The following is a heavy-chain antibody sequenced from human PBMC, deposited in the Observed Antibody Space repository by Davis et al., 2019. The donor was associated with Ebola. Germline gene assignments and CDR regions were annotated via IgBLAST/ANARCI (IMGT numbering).Heavy chain of an antibody. D-gene: IGHD3-16*01. J-gene: IGHJ6*02. CDR2: INSDGSSI. V-gene: IGHV3-74*01. CDR1: GFTFTNYW. Sequence: PGGSLRLSCAAFGFTFTNYWMHWVRQAPGKGLVWVSRINSDGSSINYADSVKGRFTISRDNGKNTLYLQMNSLRAEDTAVYYRARAGEKRNGMDVWGQGTTVTVSS. CDR3: ARAGEKRNGMDV.